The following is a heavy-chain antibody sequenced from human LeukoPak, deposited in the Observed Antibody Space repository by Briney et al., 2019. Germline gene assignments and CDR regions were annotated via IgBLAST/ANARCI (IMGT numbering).Heavy chain of an antibody. D-gene: IGHD3-9*01. CDR3: AKDHDILTGYYNFGY. CDR2: ISGSGGST. Sequence: PGGSLRLSCAASGFTFSSYAMSWVRQAPGKGLELVSAISGSGGSTYYADSVKGRFTISRDNSKNTLYLQMNSLRAEDTAVYYCAKDHDILTGYYNFGYWGQGTLVTVSS. CDR1: GFTFSSYA. V-gene: IGHV3-23*01. J-gene: IGHJ4*02.